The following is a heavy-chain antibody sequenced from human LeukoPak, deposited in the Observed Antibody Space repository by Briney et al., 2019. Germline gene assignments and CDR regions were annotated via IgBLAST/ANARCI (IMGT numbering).Heavy chain of an antibody. J-gene: IGHJ3*02. V-gene: IGHV3-33*01. Sequence: GRSLRLSCVASGFTFISNGIHWVRQAPGKGLEWVAYIWHDGTNEHYADSVKGRFTISIDNSDNTAHLQMNSLRAEDTALYYCARDLYCSGSTCYRAFDIWGQGTLVTVSS. CDR1: GFTFISNG. D-gene: IGHD2-15*01. CDR2: IWHDGTNE. CDR3: ARDLYCSGSTCYRAFDI.